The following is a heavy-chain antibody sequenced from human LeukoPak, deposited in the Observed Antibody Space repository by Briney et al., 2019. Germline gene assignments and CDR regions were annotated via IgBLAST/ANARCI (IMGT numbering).Heavy chain of an antibody. CDR2: ISSSSSYI. J-gene: IGHJ4*02. CDR3: ARESYYYDSSGYYYSLDY. V-gene: IGHV3-21*01. Sequence: GGSLRLSCAASGFTFSSYSMNWVRQAPGKGLEWVSSISSSSSYIYYADSVKGRFTISRDNAKNSLYLQMNSLRAEDTAVYYCARESYYYDSSGYYYSLDYWGQGTLVTVSS. D-gene: IGHD3-22*01. CDR1: GFTFSSYS.